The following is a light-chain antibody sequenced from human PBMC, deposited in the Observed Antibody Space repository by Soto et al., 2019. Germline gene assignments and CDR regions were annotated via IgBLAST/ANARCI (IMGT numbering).Light chain of an antibody. CDR2: DVT. Sequence: QSALTQPHSVSGSPGQSVTISCTGTSSDVGGYSYVSWYQQHPGKAPELIIYDVTERPSGVPDRFSGSKSGNTASLTISGLQAEDEADYYCCSYTGSYSYFFGIGTKVTVL. CDR3: CSYTGSYSYF. V-gene: IGLV2-11*01. CDR1: SSDVGGYSY. J-gene: IGLJ1*01.